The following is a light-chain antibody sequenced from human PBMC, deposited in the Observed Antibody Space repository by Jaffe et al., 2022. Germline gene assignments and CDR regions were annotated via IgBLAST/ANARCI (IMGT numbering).Light chain of an antibody. CDR2: GAS. J-gene: IGKJ2*01. CDR3: QQYNDWPPYT. V-gene: IGKV3-15*01. Sequence: EIVMTQSPATLSVSLGERVTLSCRASQSVRTNLAWYQQKPGQAPRLLISGASTRATGIPARFSGSGSTTEFTLTISNVQSEDFAVYYCQQYNDWPPYTFGQGTKLEIK. CDR1: QSVRTN.